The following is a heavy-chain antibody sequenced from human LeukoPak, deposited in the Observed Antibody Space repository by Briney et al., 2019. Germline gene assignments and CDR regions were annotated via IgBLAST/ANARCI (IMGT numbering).Heavy chain of an antibody. CDR2: INYSGTT. Sequence: PSETLSLTCTVSGGSLSSYYWTWIRQPPGKGLEWIGCINYSGTTKYNPSLKSRVTISADTSKNQFSLKLSSVTAADTAVYYCARDPSSSGWPYYFDYWGQGTLVTVSS. V-gene: IGHV4-59*01. CDR3: ARDPSSSGWPYYFDY. CDR1: GGSLSSYY. J-gene: IGHJ4*02. D-gene: IGHD6-19*01.